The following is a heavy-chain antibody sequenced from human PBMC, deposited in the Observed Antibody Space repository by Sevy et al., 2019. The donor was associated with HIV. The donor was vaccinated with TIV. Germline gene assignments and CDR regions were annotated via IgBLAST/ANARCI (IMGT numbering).Heavy chain of an antibody. CDR1: GYTFTSYG. J-gene: IGHJ4*02. Sequence: ASVKVSCKASGYTFTSYGISWVRQAPGQGLEWMGWISAYNGNTNYAQKLKGRVTMTTDTSTSTAYMELRSLRSDDTAVYYCARDLLWSRSGYYAILDYWGQGTLVTVSS. V-gene: IGHV1-18*01. D-gene: IGHD3-3*01. CDR2: ISAYNGNT. CDR3: ARDLLWSRSGYYAILDY.